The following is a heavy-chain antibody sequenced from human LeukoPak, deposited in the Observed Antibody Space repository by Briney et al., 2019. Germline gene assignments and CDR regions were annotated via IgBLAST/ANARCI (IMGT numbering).Heavy chain of an antibody. V-gene: IGHV1-24*01. J-gene: IGHJ5*02. CDR3: ATDQLIVGATGLDP. CDR1: GYTLTELS. D-gene: IGHD1-26*01. Sequence: ASVKVSCKVSGYTLTELSMHWVRQAPGRGLEWMGGFDPEDGETIYAQKFQGRVTMTEDTSTDTAYMELSSLRSEDTAVYYCATDQLIVGATGLDPWGQGTLVTVSS. CDR2: FDPEDGET.